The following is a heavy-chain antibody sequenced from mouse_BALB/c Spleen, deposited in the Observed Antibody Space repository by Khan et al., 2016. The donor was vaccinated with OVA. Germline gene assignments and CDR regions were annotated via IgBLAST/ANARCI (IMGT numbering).Heavy chain of an antibody. Sequence: VQLQQSGAELAKPGASVKMSCKASGYTFSTYWIHWVKQRPGQGLEWIGYINPSSGYTYYNQRFNDKATLTADKSSSTAYMQLSSLTSEDSAVYYCERDRIDYWGQGTTLTVSS. J-gene: IGHJ2*01. V-gene: IGHV1-7*01. CDR3: ERDRIDY. CDR1: GYTFSTYW. CDR2: INPSSGYT.